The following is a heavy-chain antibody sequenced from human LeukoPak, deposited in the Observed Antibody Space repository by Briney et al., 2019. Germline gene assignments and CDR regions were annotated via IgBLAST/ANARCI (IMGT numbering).Heavy chain of an antibody. D-gene: IGHD3-9*01. J-gene: IGHJ4*02. V-gene: IGHV3-30*18. Sequence: PGGSLRLSCAASGFTFSSYGMHWVRQAPGKGLEWVAVISYDGSNKYYADSVKGRFTISRDNSKNTLYLQMNSLRAEDTAVYYCAKVIGDILTGYYQTSDYWGQGTLVTVSS. CDR3: AKVIGDILTGYYQTSDY. CDR1: GFTFSSYG. CDR2: ISYDGSNK.